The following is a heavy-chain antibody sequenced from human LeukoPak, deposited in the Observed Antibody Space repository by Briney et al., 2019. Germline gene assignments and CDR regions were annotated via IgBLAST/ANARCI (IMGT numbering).Heavy chain of an antibody. D-gene: IGHD6-13*01. J-gene: IGHJ4*02. CDR1: GFTFSDYY. CDR3: ATRATIIAAAGHY. V-gene: IGHV3-11*04. CDR2: ISSSGSTI. Sequence: PGGSLRLSCAASGFTFSDYYMSWIRQAPGKGLEWVSYISSSGSTIYYADSVKGRFTISRDNAKNSLYLQMNSLGAEDTAVYYCATRATIIAAAGHYWGQGTLVTVSS.